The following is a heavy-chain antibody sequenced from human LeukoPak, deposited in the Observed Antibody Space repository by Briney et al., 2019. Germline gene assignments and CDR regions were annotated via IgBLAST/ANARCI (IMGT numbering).Heavy chain of an antibody. CDR3: ARATGRSKRVWFGELLSY. D-gene: IGHD3-10*01. CDR1: GYTFTGYY. Sequence: ASVKVSCKASGYTFTGYYMHWVRQAPGQGLEWMGWINPNSGGTNYAQKFQGRVTMTRDMSISTAYMELSRLRSDDTAVYYCARATGRSKRVWFGELLSYWGQGTLVTVSS. CDR2: INPNSGGT. V-gene: IGHV1-2*02. J-gene: IGHJ4*02.